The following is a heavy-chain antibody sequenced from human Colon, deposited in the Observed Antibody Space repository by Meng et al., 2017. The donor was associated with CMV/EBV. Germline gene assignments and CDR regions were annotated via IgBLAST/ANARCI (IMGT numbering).Heavy chain of an antibody. CDR2: ISKSDTYI. J-gene: IGHJ4*02. V-gene: IGHV3-21*01. Sequence: EGEVVESGGGLVKPGGSLRLSCEVSGIPFSDYSMNWLHPAPGKGLEWVSSISKSDTYIFYKDSVKGRFTITRDNARNSVYLQMNSLRVEDTAVYYCVTYAQEASFEYWGQGTLVTVSS. CDR1: GIPFSDYS. CDR3: VTYAQEASFEY. D-gene: IGHD3-16*01.